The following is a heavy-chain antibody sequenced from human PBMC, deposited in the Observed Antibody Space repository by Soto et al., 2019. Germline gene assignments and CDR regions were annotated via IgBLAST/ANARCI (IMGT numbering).Heavy chain of an antibody. CDR2: INAGNGNT. D-gene: IGHD3-3*01. V-gene: IGHV1-3*01. Sequence: ASVKVSCKASGYTFTSYAMHWVRQAPGQRLEWMGWINAGNGNTKYSQKFQGRVTITRDTSASTAYMELSSLRSEDTAVYYCARLERVLRFLEWLPAAGVDYWGQGTLVTVSS. CDR1: GYTFTSYA. CDR3: ARLERVLRFLEWLPAAGVDY. J-gene: IGHJ4*02.